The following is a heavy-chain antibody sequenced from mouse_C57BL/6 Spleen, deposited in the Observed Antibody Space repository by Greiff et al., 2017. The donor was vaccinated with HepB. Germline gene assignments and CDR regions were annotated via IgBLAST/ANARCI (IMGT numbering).Heavy chain of an antibody. J-gene: IGHJ2*01. CDR3: ADGYYVGYFDY. CDR2: INPNNGGT. D-gene: IGHD2-3*01. V-gene: IGHV1-26*01. Sequence: VQLQQSGPELVKPGASVKISCKASGYTFTDYYMNWVKQSHGKSLEWIGDINPNNGGTSYNQKFKGKATLTVDKSSSTAYMELRSLTSEDSAVYYCADGYYVGYFDYWGQGTTLTVSS. CDR1: GYTFTDYY.